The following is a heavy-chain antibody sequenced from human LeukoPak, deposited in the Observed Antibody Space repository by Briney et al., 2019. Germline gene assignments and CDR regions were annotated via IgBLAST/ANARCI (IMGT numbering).Heavy chain of an antibody. J-gene: IGHJ4*02. D-gene: IGHD4-17*01. V-gene: IGHV1-2*02. CDR3: ARGGDYGDEGDY. Sequence: ASVDVSCTASGYTFTDYYIHWVRQAPGQGLEWMGWINPKSGVTNYSQKFQGRVTLTRDMSISTAYMDLRTLRSDDTAVYFCARGGDYGDEGDYWGQGTLITVSS. CDR2: INPKSGVT. CDR1: GYTFTDYY.